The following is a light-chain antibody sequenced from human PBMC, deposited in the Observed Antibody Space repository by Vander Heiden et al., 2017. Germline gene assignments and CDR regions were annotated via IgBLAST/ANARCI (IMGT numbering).Light chain of an antibody. CDR1: QSLLHTNGYNY. V-gene: IGKV2-28*01. CDR3: KQDQQTPLT. CDR2: WCS. J-gene: IGKJ1*01. Sequence: DIMLPPSPLPLLVPPGEPAPLSCSSRQSLLHTNGYNYLAWYLQKPGQSPKLLIYWCSKRASGVPDRFSGSGSGTDFTLKISRVQAEDVGVYYCKQDQQTPLTFGHGTKVEIK.